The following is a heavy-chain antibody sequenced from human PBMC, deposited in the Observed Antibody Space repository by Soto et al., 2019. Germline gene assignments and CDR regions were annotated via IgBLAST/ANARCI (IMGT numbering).Heavy chain of an antibody. CDR1: GGTFSSYA. D-gene: IGHD2-21*01. CDR3: ARGEGGPRWGSIDY. Sequence: GASVKVSCKASGGTFSSYAISWVRQAPGQGLEWMGWINPNSGGTNYAQKFQGWVTMTRDTSISTAYMELSRLRSDDTAVYYCARGEGGPRWGSIDYWGQGTLVTVSS. J-gene: IGHJ4*02. CDR2: INPNSGGT. V-gene: IGHV1-2*04.